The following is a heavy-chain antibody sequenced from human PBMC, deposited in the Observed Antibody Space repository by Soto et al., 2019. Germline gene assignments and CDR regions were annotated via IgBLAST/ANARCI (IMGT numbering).Heavy chain of an antibody. Sequence: QVALQQWGAGLLKPSQTLSLTCGVQGGSFTDYFWTWIRLTPGKGLEWIGEVHHTGTSYYNPSLKSRLTVSVDTSTSQFSLTLTSVTATDTGTYYCARRNDSSRYFYGMDVWGQGTTVVVS. CDR2: VHHTGTS. CDR3: ARRNDSSRYFYGMDV. D-gene: IGHD1-1*01. J-gene: IGHJ6*02. V-gene: IGHV4-34*02. CDR1: GGSFTDYF.